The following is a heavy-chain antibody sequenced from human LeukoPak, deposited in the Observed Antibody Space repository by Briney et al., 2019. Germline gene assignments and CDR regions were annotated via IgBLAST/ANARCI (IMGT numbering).Heavy chain of an antibody. J-gene: IGHJ4*02. Sequence: PSETLSLTCTVSGGSIIDSSYYWGWIRQPPGKGLEWIGNIYYLGTTLHNPSLKSRVTMSVDTSKNQFSLKLSSVTAADTAVYYCARDSHAWYGQYYFDFWGQGALVTVSS. CDR1: GGSIIDSSYY. D-gene: IGHD6-13*01. CDR3: ARDSHAWYGQYYFDF. CDR2: IYYLGTT. V-gene: IGHV4-39*07.